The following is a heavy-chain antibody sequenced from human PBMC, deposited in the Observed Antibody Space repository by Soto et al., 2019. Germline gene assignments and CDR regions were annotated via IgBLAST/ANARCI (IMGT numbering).Heavy chain of an antibody. J-gene: IGHJ3*02. Sequence: ASVKVSCKASGYTFTSYYMHGVRQAPGQGVDWMGIISPSGGSKSYAQKFQGRGTIIRGTSTSAVYMELSSLSREDPAVYYFARVGSYSRSGRVKDNSGAFDIWGQGTMVTVSS. D-gene: IGHD6-13*01. CDR3: ARVGSYSRSGRVKDNSGAFDI. CDR1: GYTFTSYY. V-gene: IGHV1-46*01. CDR2: ISPSGGSK.